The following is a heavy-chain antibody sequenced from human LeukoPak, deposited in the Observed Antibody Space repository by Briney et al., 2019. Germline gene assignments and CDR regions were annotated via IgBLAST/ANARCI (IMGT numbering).Heavy chain of an antibody. CDR2: IKRDGSEK. J-gene: IGHJ4*02. CDR1: GFTFSNYW. CDR3: VRQPYYYDGSGVFDY. D-gene: IGHD3-22*01. V-gene: IGHV3-7*05. Sequence: PGGSLRLSCAASGFTFSNYWLIWVGQAAGKGLDWVANIKRDGSEKYCVDSVKGRFTISRDNAKNSLYLQMNSLRAEDTAVYYCVRQPYYYDGSGVFDYWGQGSLVTVSS.